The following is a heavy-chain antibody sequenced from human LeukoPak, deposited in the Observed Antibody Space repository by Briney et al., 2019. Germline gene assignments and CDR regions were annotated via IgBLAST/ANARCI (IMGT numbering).Heavy chain of an antibody. CDR3: ASYGPVVAATCGWFDP. Sequence: SETLSLTCTVSGGSISSYYWSWIRQPPGKGLEWIGYIYYSGSTNYNPSLRSRVTISVDTSKNQFSLKLSSVTAADTAVYYCASYGPVVAATCGWFDPWGQGTLVTVPS. J-gene: IGHJ5*02. CDR1: GGSISSYY. CDR2: IYYSGST. V-gene: IGHV4-59*01. D-gene: IGHD2-15*01.